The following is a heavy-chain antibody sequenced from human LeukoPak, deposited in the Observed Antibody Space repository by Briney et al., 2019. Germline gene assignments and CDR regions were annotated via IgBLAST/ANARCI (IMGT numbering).Heavy chain of an antibody. V-gene: IGHV4-59*01. Sequence: SETLSLTCTVSGGSISSYYWGWIRQPPGKGLEWIGYIDYSGSTNYNPSLKSRVTMSVNTSRNQFSLKLSSVTAADTAVYYCARDTNWGPQMWGQGTLVTVSS. J-gene: IGHJ4*02. CDR3: ARDTNWGPQM. CDR2: IDYSGST. CDR1: GGSISSYY. D-gene: IGHD7-27*01.